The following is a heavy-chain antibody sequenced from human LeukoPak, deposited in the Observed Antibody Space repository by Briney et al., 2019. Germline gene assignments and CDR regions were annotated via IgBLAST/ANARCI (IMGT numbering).Heavy chain of an antibody. D-gene: IGHD3-16*01. CDR1: GFSFNNDW. Sequence: GGSLRLSCATSGFSFNNDWMDWVRQAPGKGLEWVANINQGGSEKNCLDSVKGRFTISRDNAQNSLYLQMNGLRVEDTAVYYCTRRLDEWGQGTLVTVSS. J-gene: IGHJ4*02. CDR3: TRRLDE. CDR2: INQGGSEK. V-gene: IGHV3-7*01.